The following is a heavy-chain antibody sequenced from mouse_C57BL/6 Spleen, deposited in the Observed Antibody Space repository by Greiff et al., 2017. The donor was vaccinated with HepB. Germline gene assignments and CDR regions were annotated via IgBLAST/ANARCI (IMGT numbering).Heavy chain of an antibody. Sequence: QVQLQQSGAELVKPGASVKLSCKASGYTFTSYWMHWVKQRPGQGLEWIGMIHPNSGSTNYNEKFKSKATLTVDKSSSTAYMQLSSLTSVDSAVYYCALYGDYAMDYWGQGTSVTVSS. V-gene: IGHV1-64*01. CDR1: GYTFTSYW. D-gene: IGHD1-1*02. J-gene: IGHJ4*01. CDR2: IHPNSGST. CDR3: ALYGDYAMDY.